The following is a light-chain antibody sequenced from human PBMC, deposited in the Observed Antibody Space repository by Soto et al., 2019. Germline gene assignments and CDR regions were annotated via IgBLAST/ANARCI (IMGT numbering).Light chain of an antibody. J-gene: IGLJ2*01. Sequence: QSALTQPASVSGSPGQSITISCTGTSSDVGGYNYVSWYQQYPGKAPKLMIYEVSNRPSGVSDRFSGPKSGNTASLTISGLQAEDEGDYYCYSYTSSNTVLFGGGTQLTVL. CDR2: EVS. V-gene: IGLV2-14*01. CDR3: YSYTSSNTVL. CDR1: SSDVGGYNY.